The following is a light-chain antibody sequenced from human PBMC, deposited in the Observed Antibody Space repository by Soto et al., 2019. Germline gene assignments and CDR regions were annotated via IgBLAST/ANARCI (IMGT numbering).Light chain of an antibody. CDR1: HSVSSSY. Sequence: EMVLTQYPGTLSLSPGDRATLSCSASHSVSSSYLAWYQQKPGQAPRLLIYGASTRATGIPARFSGSGSGTEFTLTISSLQSEDFAVYYCQQYNNWPRTFGQGTKVDIK. V-gene: IGKV3-15*01. J-gene: IGKJ1*01. CDR3: QQYNNWPRT. CDR2: GAS.